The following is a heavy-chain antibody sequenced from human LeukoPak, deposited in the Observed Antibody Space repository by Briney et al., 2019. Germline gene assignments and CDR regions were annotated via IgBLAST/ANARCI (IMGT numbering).Heavy chain of an antibody. D-gene: IGHD5-18*01. V-gene: IGHV3-23*01. CDR1: GFTFSSYA. CDR3: ARGGYSYGAFDY. J-gene: IGHJ4*02. Sequence: GGSLRLSCAASGFTFSSYAMSWVRQAPGKGLEWVSAISGSGGSTYYADSVKGRFTISKDNPKNTLYLQMNSLRAEDTAVYYCARGGYSYGAFDYWGQGTLVTVSS. CDR2: ISGSGGST.